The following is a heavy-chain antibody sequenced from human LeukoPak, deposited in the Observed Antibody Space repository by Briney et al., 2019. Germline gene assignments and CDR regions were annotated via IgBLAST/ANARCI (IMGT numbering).Heavy chain of an antibody. Sequence: GSLRLSCEVSGFTFSKYWMRWVRQAPGKGLEWVASIDKDGSEKRYVDSVEGRFTISRDNTKNTVYLEMTSLGAEDTAVYYCGTYTQHCGTPGCDYRGQGTLVTV. CDR2: IDKDGSEK. V-gene: IGHV3-7*01. J-gene: IGHJ4*02. CDR1: GFTFSKYW. D-gene: IGHD1-1*01. CDR3: GTYTQHCGTPGCDY.